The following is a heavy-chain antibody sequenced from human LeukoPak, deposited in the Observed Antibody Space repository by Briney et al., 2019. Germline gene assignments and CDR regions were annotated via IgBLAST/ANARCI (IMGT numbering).Heavy chain of an antibody. V-gene: IGHV3-33*08. CDR1: GFSFSSYG. J-gene: IGHJ4*02. CDR3: ARQQQQLWYD. D-gene: IGHD5-18*01. Sequence: PGRSLRLSCAASGFSFSSYGIHWVRQAPGKGLEWVAVIGYDGSNKYYADSVKGRFTISRDNAKNSLYLQMNSLRAEDMAVYFCARQQQQLWYDWGQGTLVTVSS. CDR2: IGYDGSNK.